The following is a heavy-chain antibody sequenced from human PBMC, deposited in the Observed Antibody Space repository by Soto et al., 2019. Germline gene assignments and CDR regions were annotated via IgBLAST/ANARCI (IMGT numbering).Heavy chain of an antibody. CDR1: GGTFSSYT. J-gene: IGHJ4*02. CDR3: ASRGYSSSWTDDY. CDR2: ILPILGIA. V-gene: IGHV1-69*02. D-gene: IGHD6-13*01. Sequence: QVQLVQSGAEVKKPGSSVKVSCKASGGTFSSYTISWVRQAPGQGLEWMGRILPILGIANYAQKFQGRVTITADNSTRTAYMELSSLRSEDTAVYYCASRGYSSSWTDDYWGQGTLVTVSS.